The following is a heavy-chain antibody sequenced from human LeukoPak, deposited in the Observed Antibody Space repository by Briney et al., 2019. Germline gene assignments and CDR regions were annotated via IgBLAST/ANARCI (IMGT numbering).Heavy chain of an antibody. J-gene: IGHJ4*02. CDR2: IGGSGGTT. V-gene: IGHV3-23*01. CDR3: SKDRGGTLGDYFDY. Sequence: AGGSLRLSCAGSGFTLRSYAMSWVRQSPGKGLEWVSAIGGSGGTTYYADTVKGRFTISRDNSKNTLYLQMNSLRAEDTALYYCSKDRGGTLGDYFDYWGQGTLVTVSS. CDR1: GFTLRSYA. D-gene: IGHD3-10*01.